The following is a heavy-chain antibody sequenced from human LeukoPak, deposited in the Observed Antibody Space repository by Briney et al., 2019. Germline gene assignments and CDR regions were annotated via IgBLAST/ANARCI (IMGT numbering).Heavy chain of an antibody. J-gene: IGHJ4*02. CDR3: ARTGVGSGLTY. Sequence: ASVRVSCKASGYTFTDYHIYWLRQAPGQGLEWMAWIFPKTGATTYAREFQGRVTLTSDTSIRTAYMDLRALTSDDTAVYFCARTGVGSGLTYWGQGTQVTVSS. V-gene: IGHV1-2*02. CDR2: IFPKTGAT. D-gene: IGHD3-22*01. CDR1: GYTFTDYH.